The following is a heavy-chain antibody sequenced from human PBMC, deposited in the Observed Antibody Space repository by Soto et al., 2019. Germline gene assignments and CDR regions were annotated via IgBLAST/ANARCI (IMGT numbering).Heavy chain of an antibody. Sequence: QMQLVQSGPEVKKPGTSVKVSCKASGFTFTSSAVQWVRQARGQRLEWIGWIVVGSGNTNYAQKFQERVTITRDMSTSTAYMELSSLGSEDTAVYYCEADYDCGGDCYGDYWGQGTLVTVSS. CDR2: IVVGSGNT. V-gene: IGHV1-58*01. J-gene: IGHJ4*02. CDR3: EADYDCGGDCYGDY. CDR1: GFTFTSSA. D-gene: IGHD2-21*02.